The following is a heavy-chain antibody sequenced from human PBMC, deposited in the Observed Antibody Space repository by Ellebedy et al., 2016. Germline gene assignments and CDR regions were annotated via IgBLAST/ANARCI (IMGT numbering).Heavy chain of an antibody. CDR1: GFTFSSYW. D-gene: IGHD2-21*02. Sequence: GESLKIPCAASGFTFSSYWMSWVRQAPGKGLGWVANIKQDGSEKYQVDSVKGRFTIPGDNAKNSLYLQMNSLRAEDTAVYYCARNRGYCRGDCYSSLDGMDVWGHGTTVTVSS. V-gene: IGHV3-7*01. CDR2: IKQDGSEK. J-gene: IGHJ6*02. CDR3: ARNRGYCRGDCYSSLDGMDV.